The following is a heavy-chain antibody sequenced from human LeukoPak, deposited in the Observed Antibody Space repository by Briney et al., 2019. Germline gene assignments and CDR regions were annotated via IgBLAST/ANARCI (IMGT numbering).Heavy chain of an antibody. CDR3: ARTGGRYCSSTSCYFDY. CDR2: IYYSGST. Sequence: ASETLSLTCTVSGGSISSYYWSWIRQPPGKGLEWIGYIYYSGSTNYNPSLKSRVTISVDTSKNQFSLKLSSVTAADTAVYYCARTGGRYCSSTSCYFDYRGQGTLVTVSS. V-gene: IGHV4-59*01. J-gene: IGHJ4*02. D-gene: IGHD2-2*01. CDR1: GGSISSYY.